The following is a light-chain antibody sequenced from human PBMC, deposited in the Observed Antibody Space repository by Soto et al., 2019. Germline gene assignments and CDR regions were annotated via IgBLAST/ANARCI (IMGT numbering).Light chain of an antibody. J-gene: IGKJ1*01. CDR1: QSVSSSY. CDR3: KQYNTWPRT. V-gene: IGKV3-20*01. CDR2: GAY. Sequence: EILLTQSPGTLSLSPGERATLPCRASQSVSSSYLAWYQQKPGQSPRLLIYGAYNRATGIPDRFSGSESGTDFTLTIRRLEPEDFAVYYCKQYNTWPRTFGQGTKVDIK.